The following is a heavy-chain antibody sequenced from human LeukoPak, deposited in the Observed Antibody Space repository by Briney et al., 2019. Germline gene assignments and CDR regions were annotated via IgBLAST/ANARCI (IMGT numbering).Heavy chain of an antibody. CDR3: ARGYSPRFGADYYYYGMDV. CDR1: GVSLRGYY. D-gene: IGHD3-10*02. CDR2: IYRSGST. V-gene: IGHV4-59*01. Sequence: ASETLSLTCTVSGVSLRGYYWSWVRQPPGKGLGWIGYIYRSGSTNYNPSLESRVTISVDTSKNQVSLKLSSVTAADTAVYYCARGYSPRFGADYYYYGMDVWGKGTTVTVSS. J-gene: IGHJ6*04.